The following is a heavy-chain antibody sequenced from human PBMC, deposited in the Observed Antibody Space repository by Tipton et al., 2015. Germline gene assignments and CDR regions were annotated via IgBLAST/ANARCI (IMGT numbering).Heavy chain of an antibody. Sequence: LRLSCTVSGGSVNSANYYWSWIRQPPGKGLEWIGYISYSGSTNYNPSLKSRVTTSVDTSKNQFSLRLSSVTAADTAVYYCARHTVTTEFDVFDIWGQGTRVTVSS. CDR2: ISYSGST. CDR3: ARHTVTTEFDVFDI. J-gene: IGHJ3*02. D-gene: IGHD4-17*01. V-gene: IGHV4-61*01. CDR1: GGSVNSANYY.